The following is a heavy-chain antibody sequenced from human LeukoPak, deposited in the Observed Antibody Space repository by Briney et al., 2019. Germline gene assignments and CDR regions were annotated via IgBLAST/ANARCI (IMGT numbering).Heavy chain of an antibody. D-gene: IGHD3-22*01. Sequence: GGSLRLSCAASGFTFNIYAMSWVRQAPVKGLEWVSTISGNGGSTYYADPVKGRFTISRDNSKNTLYLQMNSLRAEDTAVYYRAKFQDSCSYFSYFQHWGQGTLVTVSS. CDR3: AKFQDSCSYFSYFQH. CDR2: ISGNGGST. CDR1: GFTFNIYA. J-gene: IGHJ1*01. V-gene: IGHV3-23*01.